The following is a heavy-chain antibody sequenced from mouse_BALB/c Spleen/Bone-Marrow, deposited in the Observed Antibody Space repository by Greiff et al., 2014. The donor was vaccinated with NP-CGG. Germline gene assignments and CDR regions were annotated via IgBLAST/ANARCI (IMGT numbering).Heavy chain of an antibody. V-gene: IGHV1-82*01. CDR2: IYPGDGDT. CDR1: GYAFSSSW. J-gene: IGHJ4*01. Sequence: VQLQQSGPELVKPGASVKISCTGSGYAFSSSWMNWVKQRPGQGLEWIGRIYPGDGDTNPNGRFKGKATLTADRSSNTAYMQLSSRTSVDSAVYFCARSAYYGSSYGAMDYWGQGTSATVSS. CDR3: ARSAYYGSSYGAMDY. D-gene: IGHD1-1*01.